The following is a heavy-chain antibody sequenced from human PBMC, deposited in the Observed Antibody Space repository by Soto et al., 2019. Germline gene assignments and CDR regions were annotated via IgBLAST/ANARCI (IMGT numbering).Heavy chain of an antibody. CDR3: ASDYYDSSGYDNWFDP. CDR2: SST. J-gene: IGHJ5*01. Sequence: SSTSYADSVKGRFTISRDNAKNTLYLQMNSLRAEDTAVYYCASDYYDSSGYDNWFDPWGRGTLVTVSS. D-gene: IGHD3-22*01. V-gene: IGHV3-74*01.